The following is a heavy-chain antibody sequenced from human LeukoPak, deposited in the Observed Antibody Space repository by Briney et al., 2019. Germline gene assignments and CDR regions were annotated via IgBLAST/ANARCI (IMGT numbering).Heavy chain of an antibody. V-gene: IGHV3-23*01. CDR2: FSGSGVST. CDR1: GFTLRNYA. CDR3: ARGSSTESYSAEYFEH. Sequence: GGSLRLSCAASGFTLRNYAMSWVRQAPGKGLEWVSAFSGSGVSTHYADSVKGRFTISRDNSKNTLYLQMNSLTAGDTAIYYCARGSSTESYSAEYFEHWGQGTLVTVSS. J-gene: IGHJ1*01. D-gene: IGHD2-21*01.